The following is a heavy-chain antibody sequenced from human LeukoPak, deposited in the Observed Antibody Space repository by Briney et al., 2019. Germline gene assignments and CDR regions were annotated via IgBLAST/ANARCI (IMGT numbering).Heavy chain of an antibody. CDR1: GGSFSGYY. Sequence: SETLSLTCAVYGGSFSGYYWSWVRQPPGKGLEWIGEINRSGSTNYNPSLKSRVTISVDTSKNQFSLKLSSVTAADTAVYYCARGHNYYDYVWGSYRRDYYFDYWGQGTLVTVSS. CDR2: INRSGST. J-gene: IGHJ4*02. CDR3: ARGHNYYDYVWGSYRRDYYFDY. D-gene: IGHD3-16*02. V-gene: IGHV4-34*01.